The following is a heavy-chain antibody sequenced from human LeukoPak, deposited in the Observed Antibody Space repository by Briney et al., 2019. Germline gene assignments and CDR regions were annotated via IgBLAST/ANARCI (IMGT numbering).Heavy chain of an antibody. D-gene: IGHD1-26*01. CDR3: AKVVGATTRGYFDY. Sequence: GGSLRLSCAASGFTFSIYAMSWVRQAPGKGLEWVSTISSSGGSTYYADSVKGRFTIPRDNSKNTLYLQMNSLRAEDTAVYYCAKVVGATTRGYFDYWGQGTLVTVSS. V-gene: IGHV3-23*01. J-gene: IGHJ4*02. CDR2: ISSSGGST. CDR1: GFTFSIYA.